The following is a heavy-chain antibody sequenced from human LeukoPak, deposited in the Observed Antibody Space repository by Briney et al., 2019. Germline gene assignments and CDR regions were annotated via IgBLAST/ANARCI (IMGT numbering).Heavy chain of an antibody. CDR1: GFAFSNYN. CDR3: ANENGSGSFDY. CDR2: ISSSSHSI. V-gene: IGHV3-48*01. D-gene: IGHD3-10*01. J-gene: IGHJ4*02. Sequence: GGSLRLSCAASGFAFSNYNMNWVRQAPGKGLEWVSYISSSSHSIYYADSVKGRFTVSRDNAQDSLYLQLNSLRAEDMALYYCANENGSGSFDYWGQGTLVTVSS.